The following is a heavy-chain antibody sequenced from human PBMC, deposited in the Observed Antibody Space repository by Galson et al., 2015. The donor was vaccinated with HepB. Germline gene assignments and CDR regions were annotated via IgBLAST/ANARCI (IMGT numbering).Heavy chain of an antibody. Sequence: SVKVSCKASGYTFNSYGINWVRQAPGQGLEWMGWISTYNGNTDYAQELQGRVTMTTDTFTSTVYMELRTLGSDDTAMYYCARDRLGYTSGWYGFDYWGQGTLVTVSS. D-gene: IGHD6-19*01. CDR1: GYTFNSYG. CDR3: ARDRLGYTSGWYGFDY. V-gene: IGHV1-18*01. CDR2: ISTYNGNT. J-gene: IGHJ4*02.